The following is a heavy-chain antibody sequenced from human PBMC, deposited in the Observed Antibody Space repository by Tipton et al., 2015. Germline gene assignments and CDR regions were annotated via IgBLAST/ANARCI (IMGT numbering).Heavy chain of an antibody. J-gene: IGHJ4*02. Sequence: TLSLTCSVSGDSLSRGTYYCTWIRHHPGKGLDWIGYIYYSATTYYNPSLKIRLTISLYRTKSHFSLQLSSVTAADTAVYYCARSGDTYFDYWGQGTLVTVSS. CDR2: IYYSATT. CDR3: ARSGDTYFDY. CDR1: GDSLSRGTYY. V-gene: IGHV4-31*03. D-gene: IGHD5-18*01.